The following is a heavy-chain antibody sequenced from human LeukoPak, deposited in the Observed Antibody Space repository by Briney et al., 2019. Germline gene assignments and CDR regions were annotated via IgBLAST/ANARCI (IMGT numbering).Heavy chain of an antibody. CDR3: ARAGYSSGWGYWFDP. D-gene: IGHD6-19*01. V-gene: IGHV1-69*05. Sequence: SVKVSCKASGGTFSSYAISWVRQAPGQGLEWMGWIIPIFGTANYAQKFQGRVTITTDESTSTAYMELSRLRSEDTAVYYCARAGYSSGWGYWFDPWGQGTLVTVSS. J-gene: IGHJ5*02. CDR1: GGTFSSYA. CDR2: IIPIFGTA.